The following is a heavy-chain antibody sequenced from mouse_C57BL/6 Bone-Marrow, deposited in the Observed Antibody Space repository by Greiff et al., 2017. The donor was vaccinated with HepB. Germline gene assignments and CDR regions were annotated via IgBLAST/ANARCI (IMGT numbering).Heavy chain of an antibody. CDR2: ISSGGDYI. D-gene: IGHD1-1*01. V-gene: IGHV5-9-1*02. CDR3: TSEEVYYCSSPLV. J-gene: IGHJ1*03. CDR1: GFTFSSYA. Sequence: EVKVVESGEGLVKPGGSLKLSCAASGFTFSSYAMSWVRQTPEKRLEWVAYISSGGDYIYYADTVKGRFTISRDNARNTLYLQMSSLKSEDTAMYYCTSEEVYYCSSPLVWGTGTTVTVSS.